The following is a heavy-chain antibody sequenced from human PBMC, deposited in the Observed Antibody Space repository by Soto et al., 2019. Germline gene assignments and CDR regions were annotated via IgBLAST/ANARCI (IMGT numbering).Heavy chain of an antibody. Sequence: PSETLSLTCTVSGGSISSSSYYWGWTRQPPGKGLEWIGSIYYSGSTYYDPSLKSRVTISVDTSKNQFSLKLSSVTAADTAVYYCARQRIAARYSKGTNWFDPWGQGTLVTVSS. CDR1: GGSISSSSYY. CDR2: IYYSGST. J-gene: IGHJ5*02. V-gene: IGHV4-39*01. CDR3: ARQRIAARYSKGTNWFDP. D-gene: IGHD6-6*01.